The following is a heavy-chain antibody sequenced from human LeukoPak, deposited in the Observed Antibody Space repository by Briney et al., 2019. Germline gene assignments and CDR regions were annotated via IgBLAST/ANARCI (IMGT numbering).Heavy chain of an antibody. J-gene: IGHJ6*03. V-gene: IGHV1-8*02. CDR1: GYTFTSYG. D-gene: IGHD5-24*01. CDR2: MNPNSGNT. Sequence: GASVKVSCKASGYTFTSYGISWVRQATGQGLEWMGWMNPNSGNTGYAQKFQGRVTMTRNTSISTAYMELSSLRSEDTAVYYCARDRIEMATISDYYYYYMDGGGKGPRSPSP. CDR3: ARDRIEMATISDYYYYYMDG.